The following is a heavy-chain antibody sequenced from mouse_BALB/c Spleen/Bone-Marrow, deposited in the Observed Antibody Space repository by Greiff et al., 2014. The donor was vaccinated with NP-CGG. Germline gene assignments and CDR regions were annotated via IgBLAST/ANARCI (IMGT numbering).Heavy chain of an antibody. CDR1: GFNIKDYY. CDR2: IDPENGDT. CDR3: NARGGYDFDYFDY. V-gene: IGHV14-4*02. J-gene: IGHJ2*01. Sequence: EVQLQESGAELVRSGASVKLSCTASGFNIKDYYMHWVKQRPEQSLEWIGWIDPENGDTEYAPKFQGKATMTADTSSNTAYLQLSSLTSEDTAVYYCNARGGYDFDYFDYWGQGTTLTVSS. D-gene: IGHD2-2*01.